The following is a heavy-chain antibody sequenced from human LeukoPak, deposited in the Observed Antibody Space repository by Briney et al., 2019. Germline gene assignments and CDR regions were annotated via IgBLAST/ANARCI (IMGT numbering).Heavy chain of an antibody. J-gene: IGHJ4*02. V-gene: IGHV4-4*02. Sequence: SETLSLTCAVSGGSISCTNWWSWVRPPPGQGLEWIGEISLTGETNYNPSLNGRVTTSLDKSTNHLSLKLTSVTAADTAIYYCSRESGAFCPFGYWGQGTLVIVPP. CDR2: ISLTGET. CDR3: SRESGAFCPFGY. CDR1: GGSISCTNW. D-gene: IGHD1-26*01.